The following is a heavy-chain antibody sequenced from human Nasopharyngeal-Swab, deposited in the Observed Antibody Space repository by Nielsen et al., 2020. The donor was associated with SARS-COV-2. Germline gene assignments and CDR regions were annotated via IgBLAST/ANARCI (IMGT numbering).Heavy chain of an antibody. D-gene: IGHD2-15*01. V-gene: IGHV3-21*01. Sequence: GGSLRLSCAASGFTFSSYSMNWVRQAPGKGLEWVSSISSSSSYIYYADSVKGRFTISRDNAKNSLYLQMNSLRAEDTAVYYCARDCSGGSCRYGMDVWGQGTTVTVSS. CDR2: ISSSSSYI. CDR3: ARDCSGGSCRYGMDV. CDR1: GFTFSSYS. J-gene: IGHJ6*02.